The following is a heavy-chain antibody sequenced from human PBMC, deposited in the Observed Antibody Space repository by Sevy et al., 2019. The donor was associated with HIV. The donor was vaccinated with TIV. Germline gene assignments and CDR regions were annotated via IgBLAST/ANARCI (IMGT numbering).Heavy chain of an antibody. D-gene: IGHD1-26*01. CDR1: GGSITSLY. J-gene: IGHJ4*02. CDR3: AGENAWGRGYS. Sequence: SETLSLTCTVSGGSITSLYWNWIRQPPGKGLEWIANIYYNGHINYNPSLKSPVTLSLDTSKNQFSLRLSSVTAADTAMYYCAGENAWGRGYSWGQGTLVTASS. CDR2: IYYNGHI. V-gene: IGHV4-59*08.